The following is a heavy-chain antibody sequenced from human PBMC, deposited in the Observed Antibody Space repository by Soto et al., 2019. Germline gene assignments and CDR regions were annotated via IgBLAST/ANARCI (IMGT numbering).Heavy chain of an antibody. Sequence: GGSLRLSCAASGFTFSNYAMSWVRQAPGKGLEWVSAISDSGGSTYYADSVKGRFIISRDNSKDTLYLQMTSLRAEDTAVYYCAARYCTGGNCHHAPDYWGQGT. CDR3: AARYCTGGNCHHAPDY. D-gene: IGHD2-8*02. J-gene: IGHJ4*02. CDR1: GFTFSNYA. CDR2: ISDSGGST. V-gene: IGHV3-23*01.